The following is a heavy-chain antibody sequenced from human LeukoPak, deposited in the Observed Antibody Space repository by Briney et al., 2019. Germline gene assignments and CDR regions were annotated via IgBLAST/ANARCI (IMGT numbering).Heavy chain of an antibody. D-gene: IGHD2-15*01. CDR2: INPSGGST. J-gene: IGHJ4*02. CDR1: GYTFTSYY. V-gene: IGHV1-46*01. Sequence: GASVKVSCKASGYTFTSYYMHWVRQAPGQGLEWMGIINPSGGSTSYAQKFQGRVTMTRDMSTSTDYMELSSLRSEDTAVYYCARGTVVAATGKYYFDYWGQGTLVTVSS. CDR3: ARGTVVAATGKYYFDY.